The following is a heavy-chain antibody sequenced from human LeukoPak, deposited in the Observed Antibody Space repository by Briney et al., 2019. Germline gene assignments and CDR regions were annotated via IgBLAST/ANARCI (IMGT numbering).Heavy chain of an antibody. Sequence: PSETLSLTCSVSGASIRSNSYYWAWIRQPPGKGLEWIGTVYYSGSTYYNPSLKSRLTISVDTSNNQLSLKLTSVTAADTAAYYCARQFFWSGYSHAFDIWGQGTMVTVSS. J-gene: IGHJ3*02. D-gene: IGHD3-3*01. CDR1: GASIRSNSYY. CDR3: ARQFFWSGYSHAFDI. CDR2: VYYSGST. V-gene: IGHV4-39*01.